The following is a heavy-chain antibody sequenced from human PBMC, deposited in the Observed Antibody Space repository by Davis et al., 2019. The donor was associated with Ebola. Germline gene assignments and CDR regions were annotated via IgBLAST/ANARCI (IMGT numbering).Heavy chain of an antibody. V-gene: IGHV3-9*01. Sequence: GGSLRLSCEVSGFKFEAYAMHWVRQAPGKGLEWVSGVSWDSVSTDYAASVKGRFTISRDNAKNSLYLQMNSLKDEDTAVYYCARDIAMDVWGQGTTVTVSS. D-gene: IGHD2-21*01. CDR1: GFKFEAYA. CDR2: VSWDSVST. J-gene: IGHJ6*02. CDR3: ARDIAMDV.